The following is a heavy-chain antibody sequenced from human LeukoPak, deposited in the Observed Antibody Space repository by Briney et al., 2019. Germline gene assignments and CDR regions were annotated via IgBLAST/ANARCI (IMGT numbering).Heavy chain of an antibody. CDR1: GGSISSSS. D-gene: IGHD6-6*01. CDR3: ARDPNPYSSTSGYFDF. V-gene: IGHV4-59*12. J-gene: IGHJ4*02. CDR2: ISHTGTT. Sequence: SETLSLTCIVSGGSISSSSWNWIRQSPGKGLEWIGYISHTGTTSYKSSLKSRVTISVDTSKNQLSLKLTSVTAADTAVYYCARDPNPYSSTSGYFDFWGQGTLVTVSS.